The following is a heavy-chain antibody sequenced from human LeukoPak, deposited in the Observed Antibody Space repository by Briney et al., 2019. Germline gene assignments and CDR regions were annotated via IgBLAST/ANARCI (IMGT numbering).Heavy chain of an antibody. CDR2: IFYSGST. D-gene: IGHD3-22*01. CDR1: GGSISTYY. V-gene: IGHV4-59*12. Sequence: SETLSLTCTGSGGSISTYYWYWIRHPPGKRLEWIGYIFYSGSTNYHPSLKSRVTISVDTSKNQFSLKLSSVTAADTAVYYSARGYYYDSSGFSGVDPWGQGTLVTVSS. J-gene: IGHJ5*02. CDR3: ARGYYYDSSGFSGVDP.